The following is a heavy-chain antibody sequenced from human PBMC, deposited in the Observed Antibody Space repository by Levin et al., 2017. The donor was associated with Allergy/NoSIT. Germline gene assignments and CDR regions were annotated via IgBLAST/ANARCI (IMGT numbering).Heavy chain of an antibody. Sequence: SQTLSLTCAVYGGAFSAYYWSWIRQPPGKGLEWIGEINHSGSTNYNPSLKSRVTISVDTSKNQFSLKLNSVTAADTAVYYCASGSYYSWDYWGQGTLVTVSS. CDR1: GGAFSAYY. CDR2: INHSGST. V-gene: IGHV4-34*01. CDR3: ASGSYYSWDY. D-gene: IGHD3-10*01. J-gene: IGHJ4*02.